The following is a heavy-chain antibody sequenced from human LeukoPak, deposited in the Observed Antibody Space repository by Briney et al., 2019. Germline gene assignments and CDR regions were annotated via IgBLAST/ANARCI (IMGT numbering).Heavy chain of an antibody. CDR2: TSPNSGDT. Sequence: ASVKVSCKASGHTFSGNYMHWVRQAPGQGLEWMGWTSPNSGDTNYAQKFQGRVTLTSDTSISTAYMELSRLRSDDTAVYYCAGGSGDYSPDYWAQGTLVTVSS. CDR1: GHTFSGNY. V-gene: IGHV1-2*02. CDR3: AGGSGDYSPDY. D-gene: IGHD3-22*01. J-gene: IGHJ4*02.